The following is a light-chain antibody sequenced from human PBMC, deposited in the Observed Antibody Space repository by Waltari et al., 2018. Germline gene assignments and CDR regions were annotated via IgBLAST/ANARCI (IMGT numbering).Light chain of an antibody. J-gene: IGKJ2*01. Sequence: IVLTQSPRSLPVTPGATASISCRSSQSVLDGNGHNFLHWYVQKPGQSPQLLIYLTSGRASGVPDRFRGGGSGTDFTLEISRVEAEDVGVYYCMQAQELPFTFGQGTQLEIK. V-gene: IGKV2-28*01. CDR2: LTS. CDR1: QSVLDGNGHNF. CDR3: MQAQELPFT.